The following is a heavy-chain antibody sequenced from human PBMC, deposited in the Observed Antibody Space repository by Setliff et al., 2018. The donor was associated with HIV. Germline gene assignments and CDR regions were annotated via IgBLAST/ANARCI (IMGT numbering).Heavy chain of an antibody. CDR3: ARAVAASATSVVDY. D-gene: IGHD6-13*01. Sequence: KTSETLSLTCTVSGGSIKSSSYYWGWIRQPPGKGLEWIGSIYYSGNTYYNPSLKSRVTISEDTSRNQFSLRLSSVTAADTAVYYCARAVAASATSVVDYWGQGIQVTVS. J-gene: IGHJ4*02. CDR1: GGSIKSSSYY. CDR2: IYYSGNT. V-gene: IGHV4-39*07.